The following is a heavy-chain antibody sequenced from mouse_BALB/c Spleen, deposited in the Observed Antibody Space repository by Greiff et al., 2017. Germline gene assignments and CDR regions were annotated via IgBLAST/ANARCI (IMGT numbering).Heavy chain of an antibody. D-gene: IGHD2-3*01. CDR2: IRNKANGYTT. V-gene: IGHV7-3*02. CDR3: ASYFDGYYPYYAMDY. CDR1: GFTFTDYY. Sequence: EVMLVESGGGLVQPGGSLRLSCATSGFTFTDYYMSWVRQPPGQALEWLGFIRNKANGYTTEYSASVKGRFTISRDNSQSIIYLQMNTLRAEDSATYYGASYFDGYYPYYAMDYWGQGTSVTVSS. J-gene: IGHJ4*01.